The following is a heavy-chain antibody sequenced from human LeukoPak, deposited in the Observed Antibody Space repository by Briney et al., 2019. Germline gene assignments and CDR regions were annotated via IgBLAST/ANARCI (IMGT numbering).Heavy chain of an antibody. V-gene: IGHV4-59*08. CDR1: GDSISRDY. CDR3: ARHGKTWFGEYPRPYKWFDL. J-gene: IGHJ5*02. D-gene: IGHD3-10*01. Sequence: PSETLSLTCTVSGDSISRDYWSWIRQPPGKGLGWLAYIYYSESTSYSPSLKSRVTISLDTSKNQFSLELNSVTAADTAVYYCARHGKTWFGEYPRPYKWFDLWGQGTLVTVSS. CDR2: IYYSEST.